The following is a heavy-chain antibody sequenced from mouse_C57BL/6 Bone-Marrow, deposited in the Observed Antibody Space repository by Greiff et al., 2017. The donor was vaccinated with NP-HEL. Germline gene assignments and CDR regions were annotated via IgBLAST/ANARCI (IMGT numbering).Heavy chain of an antibody. D-gene: IGHD2-4*01. J-gene: IGHJ4*01. CDR1: GYTFTDYY. Sequence: VQLQQSGAELVRPGASVKLSCKASGYTFTDYYINWVKQRPGQGLEWIARIYPGSGNTYYNEKFKGKATLTAEKSSSTAYMQLSSLTSEDSAVYFCARSGIYYDYYYYAMDYWGQGTSVTVSS. V-gene: IGHV1-76*01. CDR3: ARSGIYYDYYYYAMDY. CDR2: IYPGSGNT.